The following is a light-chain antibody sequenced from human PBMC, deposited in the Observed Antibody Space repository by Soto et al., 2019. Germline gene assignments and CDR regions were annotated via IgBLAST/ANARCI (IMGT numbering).Light chain of an antibody. CDR2: DTS. J-gene: IGKJ5*01. CDR3: QQYGTSEIN. CDR1: QSLTNSF. V-gene: IGKV3-20*01. Sequence: EIVLTQSPGTLSLSPGERATLSCRASQSLTNSFIAWYQQKPGQAPRLLIYDTSSRATGIPDRFSGSGSGTDFTLTISRLEPEDFAVFFCQQYGTSEINFGQGTRLEIK.